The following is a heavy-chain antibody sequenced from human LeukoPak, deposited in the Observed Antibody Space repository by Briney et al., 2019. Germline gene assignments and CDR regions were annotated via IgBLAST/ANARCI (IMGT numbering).Heavy chain of an antibody. V-gene: IGHV3-23*01. CDR3: AKDRESSSWYFDH. CDR1: GFIFSNYI. Sequence: PGGSMRLSCAASGFIFSNYIMSWVRQAPGKGLEWVSTIGGSAGSAYYADSVKGRFTVSRDNSKNTIYLQMNGLRVEDTAVYYCAKDRESSSWYFDHWGQGTLVTVSS. D-gene: IGHD6-13*01. CDR2: IGGSAGSA. J-gene: IGHJ4*02.